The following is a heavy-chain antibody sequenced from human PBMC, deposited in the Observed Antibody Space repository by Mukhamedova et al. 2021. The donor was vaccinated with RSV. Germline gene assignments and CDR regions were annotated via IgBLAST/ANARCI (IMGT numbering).Heavy chain of an antibody. D-gene: IGHD7-27*01. CDR3: ATLRSHWGGLGAFEY. CDR2: IYYSGST. V-gene: IGHV4-59*13. J-gene: IGHJ4*02. Sequence: GKGLEWIAYIYYSGSTNYNPSLKSRVTISADTSKSQFSLKLSSVTAADTAVYYCATLRSHWGGLGAFEYWGQGTLVTVSS.